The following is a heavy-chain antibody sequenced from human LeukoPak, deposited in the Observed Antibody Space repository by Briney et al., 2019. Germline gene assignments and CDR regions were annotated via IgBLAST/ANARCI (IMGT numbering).Heavy chain of an antibody. D-gene: IGHD1-1*01. Sequence: GESLKISCKGSGYSFTSYWIGWVRQMPGKGLEWMGIIYPGDSDTRYSPSFQGQVTISADKSISTAYLQWSSLKASDTAMYYCARQYIPNVDAFDMWGQGTMVTVSS. CDR3: ARQYIPNVDAFDM. CDR2: IYPGDSDT. V-gene: IGHV5-51*01. J-gene: IGHJ3*02. CDR1: GYSFTSYW.